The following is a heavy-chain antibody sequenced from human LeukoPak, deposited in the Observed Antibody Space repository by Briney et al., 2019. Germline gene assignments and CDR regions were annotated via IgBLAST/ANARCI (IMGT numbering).Heavy chain of an antibody. V-gene: IGHV1-69*13. CDR3: ARDRYCSSTSCAYWFDP. CDR1: GGTFSSYA. D-gene: IGHD2-2*01. Sequence: ASVKVSRKASGGTFSSYAISWVRQAPGQGLEWMGGIIPIFGTANYAQKFQGRVTITADESTSTAYMELSSLRSEDTAVYYCARDRYCSSTSCAYWFDPWGQGTLVTVSS. J-gene: IGHJ5*02. CDR2: IIPIFGTA.